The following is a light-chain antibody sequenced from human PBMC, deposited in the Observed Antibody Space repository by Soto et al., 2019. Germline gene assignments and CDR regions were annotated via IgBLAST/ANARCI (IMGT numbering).Light chain of an antibody. Sequence: QSALTQPHSVSGSPGQTVAISCTGTGSDVGTFNRVSWYQQSPGTAPKLMIYDVSDRPSGVPDRFSGSKSGNTASLTISGLQAEDEADYYCSSYSSSSTYVFGTRTKVTVL. CDR3: SSYSSSSTYV. CDR2: DVS. V-gene: IGLV2-18*02. J-gene: IGLJ1*01. CDR1: GSDVGTFNR.